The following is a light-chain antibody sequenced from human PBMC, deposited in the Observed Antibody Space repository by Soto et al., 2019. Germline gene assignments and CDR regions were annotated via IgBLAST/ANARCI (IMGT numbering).Light chain of an antibody. V-gene: IGKV3-20*01. CDR2: DAS. Sequence: EVVLTQSQATLSLSPGDRATLSCRAIHSVITFLACYQHVPGQAPRLLIYDASTRATGITDRFSGGRSATDFSRTIIRRQHSDFVVYYCRQYGSTPPITFGQGTRLE. CDR3: RQYGSTPPIT. CDR1: HSVITF. J-gene: IGKJ5*01.